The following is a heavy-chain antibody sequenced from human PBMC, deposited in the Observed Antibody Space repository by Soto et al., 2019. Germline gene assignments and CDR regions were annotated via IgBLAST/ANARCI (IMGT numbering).Heavy chain of an antibody. CDR2: IYSGDSDT. CDR3: ARHRDLQLWPRKYYYGMDV. Sequence: PGESLKISCKGPGYSFTSYWIGWVRQMPGKGLEWMGIIYSGDSDTRYSPSLQGQVTISADKSISTAYLQRSSLKASDTAMYYCARHRDLQLWPRKYYYGMDVWGQGTTVTVSS. J-gene: IGHJ6*02. V-gene: IGHV5-51*01. CDR1: GYSFTSYW. D-gene: IGHD5-18*01.